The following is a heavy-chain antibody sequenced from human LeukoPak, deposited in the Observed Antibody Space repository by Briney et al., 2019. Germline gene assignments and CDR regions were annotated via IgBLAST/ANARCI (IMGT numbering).Heavy chain of an antibody. CDR2: IYTSGST. V-gene: IGHV4-61*02. D-gene: IGHD5-24*01. Sequence: SQTLSLTCTVSGGSISSGSYYWSWIRQPAGKGLEWIGRIYTSGSTNYNPSLKSRVTISVDTSKNQFSLKLSSVTAADTAVYYCARDNYLGVYWGQGTLVTVSS. CDR3: ARDNYLGVY. J-gene: IGHJ4*02. CDR1: GGSISSGSYY.